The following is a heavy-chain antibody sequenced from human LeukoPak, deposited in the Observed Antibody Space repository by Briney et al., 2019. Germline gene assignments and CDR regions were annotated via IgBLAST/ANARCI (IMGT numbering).Heavy chain of an antibody. V-gene: IGHV1-69*05. CDR1: GGTFSSYA. D-gene: IGHD3-3*01. Sequence: SVKVSCRASGGTFSSYAISWVRQAPGQGLEWMGGIIPIFGTANYAQKFQGRVTITTDESTSTAYMELSSLRSEDTAVYYCARGLLEWLYFDYWGQGTLVTVSS. CDR3: ARGLLEWLYFDY. CDR2: IIPIFGTA. J-gene: IGHJ4*02.